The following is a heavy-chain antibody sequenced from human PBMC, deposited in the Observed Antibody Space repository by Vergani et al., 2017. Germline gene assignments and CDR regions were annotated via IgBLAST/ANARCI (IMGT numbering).Heavy chain of an antibody. V-gene: IGHV2-5*01. J-gene: IGHJ3*01. Sequence: QITLRESGPTLVKPTQTLTLTCTFSGFSLTTGGEGVGWIRPPPGRALEWLAFVYWNDDERYSPFLKSRVTITKDTSKNEVILTMATMDPVDTATYYCVHRLGYFDWDGAFDVWGPGTMVTVSS. D-gene: IGHD3-9*01. CDR1: GFSLTTGGEG. CDR3: VHRLGYFDWDGAFDV. CDR2: VYWNDDE.